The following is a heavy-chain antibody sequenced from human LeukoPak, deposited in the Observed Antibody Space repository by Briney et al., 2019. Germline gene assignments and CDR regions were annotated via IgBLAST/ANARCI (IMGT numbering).Heavy chain of an antibody. CDR2: IYYSGST. J-gene: IGHJ3*02. Sequence: PSETLSLTCTVSGGSISSYHWSWIRQPPGKGLEWIGYIYYSGSTNYNPSLKSRVTISVDTSKNQFSLKLSSVTAADTAVYYCARATVTTRDAFDIWGQGTMVTVSS. D-gene: IGHD4-11*01. V-gene: IGHV4-59*01. CDR1: GGSISSYH. CDR3: ARATVTTRDAFDI.